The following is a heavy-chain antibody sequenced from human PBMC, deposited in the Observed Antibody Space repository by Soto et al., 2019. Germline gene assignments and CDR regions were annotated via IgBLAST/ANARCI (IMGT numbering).Heavy chain of an antibody. D-gene: IGHD4-17*01. V-gene: IGHV2-26*01. CDR1: GFSLTNGSVG. CDR2: FFSDAER. Sequence: GSGPTLVNPTETLTLTCSVSGFSLTNGSVGVSWIRQPPGKALEWLAHFFSDAERSYSTSMQSRLNMYKDSSGSQVVLTMTNMAPADTATYFCARMDGDYNYYGLDVWGHGIAVTVSS. J-gene: IGHJ6*02. CDR3: ARMDGDYNYYGLDV.